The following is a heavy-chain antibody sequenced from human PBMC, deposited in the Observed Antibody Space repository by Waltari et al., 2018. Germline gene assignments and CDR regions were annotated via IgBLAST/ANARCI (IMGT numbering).Heavy chain of an antibody. Sequence: QVQLVQSGAEVKKPGPSVKVACKASGYTFTSYGISWVRQAPGQGLEWMGWNSAYNGNTNYAQNRQGRVTMTTDTATSTAYMDLRSLRSDDAAVYYCARDIPQAYWGQGTLVTVSS. CDR2: NSAYNGNT. CDR3: ARDIPQAY. J-gene: IGHJ4*02. D-gene: IGHD2-21*01. V-gene: IGHV1-18*01. CDR1: GYTFTSYG.